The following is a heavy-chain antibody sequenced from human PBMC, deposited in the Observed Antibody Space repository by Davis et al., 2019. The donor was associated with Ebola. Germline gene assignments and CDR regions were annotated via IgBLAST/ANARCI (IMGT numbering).Heavy chain of an antibody. D-gene: IGHD3-16*01. Sequence: MPSETLSLTCTVSGGSITSSTYYWAWIRQPPGKGLEWIGYIYYSGSTNYNPSLKSRVTISVDTSKNQFSLKLSSVTAADTAVYYCAGFGAFDIWGQGTMVTVSS. CDR3: AGFGAFDI. CDR2: IYYSGST. J-gene: IGHJ3*02. CDR1: GGSITSSTYY. V-gene: IGHV4-61*05.